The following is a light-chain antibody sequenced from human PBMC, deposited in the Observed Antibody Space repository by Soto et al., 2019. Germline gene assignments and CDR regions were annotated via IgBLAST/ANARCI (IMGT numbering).Light chain of an antibody. Sequence: EIIMTQSPATLSVSPGERVTLSCRASQSVSGNLAWYQLKPGQAPRLLISGASARATGFPARFSGSGSGTEFTLTISRLQSEDFAVYYCQQYNNWPGTFGQGTKVEIK. J-gene: IGKJ1*01. CDR1: QSVSGN. CDR3: QQYNNWPGT. CDR2: GAS. V-gene: IGKV3-15*01.